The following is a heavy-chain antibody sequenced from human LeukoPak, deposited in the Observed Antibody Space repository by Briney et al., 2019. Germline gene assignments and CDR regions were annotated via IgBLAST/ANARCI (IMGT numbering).Heavy chain of an antibody. Sequence: SETLSLTCVVYGESFSGYSWSWIRQPPGKGLEWIGSIYYGGSTYYNPSLKSRVTISVDTSKNQFSLKLSSVTAADTAVYYCASSPYGAGEDYWGQGTLVTVSS. CDR3: ASSPYGAGEDY. V-gene: IGHV4-34*01. J-gene: IGHJ4*02. D-gene: IGHD4-17*01. CDR2: IYYGGST. CDR1: GESFSGYS.